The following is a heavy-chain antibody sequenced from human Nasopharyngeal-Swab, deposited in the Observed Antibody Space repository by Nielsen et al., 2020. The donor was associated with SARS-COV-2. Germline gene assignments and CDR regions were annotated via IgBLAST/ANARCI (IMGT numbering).Heavy chain of an antibody. CDR3: VRGSYGHYDS. D-gene: IGHD4-17*01. CDR1: GFTFSSYT. Sequence: GGSLRLSCAASGFTFSSYTMNWVRQAPGKGLEWVSSISPTSDYIYYAESVKGRFTISSDNAKNSLFLQMNSLRAEETAIYYCVRGSYGHYDSWGQGALITVSS. V-gene: IGHV3-21*06. J-gene: IGHJ5*01. CDR2: ISPTSDYI.